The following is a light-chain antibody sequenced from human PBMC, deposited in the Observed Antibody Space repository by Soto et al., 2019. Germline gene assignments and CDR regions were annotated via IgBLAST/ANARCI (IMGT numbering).Light chain of an antibody. CDR3: QHTNNFHFT. CDR2: TAS. V-gene: IGKV1-12*01. Sequence: IQMTQSTSSLSASVGDRVTVTFRASQGISTWLAWYQQKPGKAPKLLIYTASRLQTGVPPRFSGSGSGTHFTLTINSLQPEDFATYYCQHTNNFHFTFGQGARLEIK. J-gene: IGKJ5*01. CDR1: QGISTW.